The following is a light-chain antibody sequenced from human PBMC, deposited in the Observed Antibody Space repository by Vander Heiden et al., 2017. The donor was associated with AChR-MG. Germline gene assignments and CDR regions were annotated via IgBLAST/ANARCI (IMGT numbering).Light chain of an antibody. CDR1: QSISSW. Sequence: DIQLTQSPSTLSASVGDRVTITCRASQSISSWLAWYQQKPGKAPKLLIYKASTLESGVPSRFSGSGSGTEFTLTISSLQPDDFATYYCQQYNSYPYTFGQGTKLEIK. J-gene: IGKJ2*01. CDR3: QQYNSYPYT. CDR2: KAS. V-gene: IGKV1-5*03.